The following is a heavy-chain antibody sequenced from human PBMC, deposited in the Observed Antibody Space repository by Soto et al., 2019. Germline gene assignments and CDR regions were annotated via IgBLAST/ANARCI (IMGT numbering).Heavy chain of an antibody. Sequence: QVQLQQWGAGLLKPSETLSLTCAVYGGSFSGYYWSWIRQPPGKGLEWIGEINHSGSTNYNPSLKSRVTISVDTSKNQFSLKLSSVTAADTAVYYCARGGAAHRYYYYGMDVWGQGTTVTVSS. J-gene: IGHJ6*02. CDR1: GGSFSGYY. V-gene: IGHV4-34*01. CDR3: ARGGAAHRYYYYGMDV. CDR2: INHSGST. D-gene: IGHD1-26*01.